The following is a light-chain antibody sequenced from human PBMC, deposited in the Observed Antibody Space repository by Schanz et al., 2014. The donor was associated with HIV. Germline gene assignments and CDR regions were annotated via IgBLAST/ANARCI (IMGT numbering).Light chain of an antibody. CDR2: EGT. CDR3: CSYAGSSTLYV. Sequence: QSALTQPASVSGSPGQSIIISCTGTSSDIGNYNLVSWYQQHPGKAPKLMVYEGTQRPSGVSNRFSGSKSGNTASLTISGLQAEDEADYYCCSYAGSSTLYVFGTGTKLTVL. V-gene: IGLV2-23*01. CDR1: SSDIGNYNL. J-gene: IGLJ1*01.